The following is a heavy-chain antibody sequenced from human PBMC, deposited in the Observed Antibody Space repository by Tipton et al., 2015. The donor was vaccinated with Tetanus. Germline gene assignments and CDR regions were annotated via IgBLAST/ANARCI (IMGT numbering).Heavy chain of an antibody. D-gene: IGHD3-3*01. J-gene: IGHJ4*02. CDR3: ARDRITIFGVVINELDY. CDR1: GGTFSSYA. Sequence: QLVQSGPEVKKPGSSVKVSCKASGGTFSSYAISWVRQAPGQGLEWMGGIIPIFGTANYAQKFQGRVAITADKSTSTAYMELSSLRSEDTAVYYCARDRITIFGVVINELDYWGQGTLVTVSS. V-gene: IGHV1-69*06. CDR2: IIPIFGTA.